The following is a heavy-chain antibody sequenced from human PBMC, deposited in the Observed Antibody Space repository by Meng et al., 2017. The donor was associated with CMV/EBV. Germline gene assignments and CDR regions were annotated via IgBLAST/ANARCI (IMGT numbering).Heavy chain of an antibody. D-gene: IGHD5-12*01. CDR1: GFTFSSYD. Sequence: GESLKISCAASGFTFSSYDMHWVRQATGKGLEWVSAIGTAGDTYYPGSVKGRFTISRDNSKNTLYLQMNSLRAEDTAVYYCAKVRHAGYSGYDIFFWGQGTLVTSPQ. CDR2: IGTAGDT. V-gene: IGHV3-13*01. CDR3: AKVRHAGYSGYDIFF. J-gene: IGHJ4*02.